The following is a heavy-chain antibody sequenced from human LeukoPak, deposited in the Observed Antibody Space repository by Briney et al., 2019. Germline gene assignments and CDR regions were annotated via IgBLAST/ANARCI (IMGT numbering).Heavy chain of an antibody. J-gene: IGHJ4*02. CDR1: GFTFSSYA. V-gene: IGHV3-23*01. Sequence: PGGSLRLSCAASGFTFSSYAMSWVRQAPGKGLEWVSAISGSGGSTYYADSVKGRFTISRDNAKNSLYLQMNSLRAEDTAVYYCARDLRFLEWLLPDYWGQGTLVTVSS. CDR2: ISGSGGST. D-gene: IGHD3-3*01. CDR3: ARDLRFLEWLLPDY.